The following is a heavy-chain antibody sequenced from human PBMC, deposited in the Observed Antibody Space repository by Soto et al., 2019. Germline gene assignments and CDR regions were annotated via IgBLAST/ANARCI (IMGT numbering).Heavy chain of an antibody. V-gene: IGHV4-31*03. CDR2: IYYSGST. CDR3: ARVRHVKHHQTFDY. J-gene: IGHJ4*02. CDR1: GGSISSGGYY. Sequence: QVQLQESGPGLVKPSQTLSLTCTVSGGSISSGGYYWSWIRQHPGKGLEWIGYIYYSGSTYYNPSLKSRVTISVDTSKNQFSLKLSSVTAADTAVYCCARVRHVKHHQTFDYWGQGTLVTVSS.